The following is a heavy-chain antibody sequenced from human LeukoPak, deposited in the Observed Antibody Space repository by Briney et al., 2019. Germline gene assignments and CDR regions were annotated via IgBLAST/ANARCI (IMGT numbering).Heavy chain of an antibody. J-gene: IGHJ4*02. CDR1: GFTFSSYW. CDR3: ARVTGELNFDY. D-gene: IGHD1-26*01. CDR2: IKQDGSEK. Sequence: AGGSLRLSCAASGFTFSSYWMSWVRQAPGKGLEWVANIKQDGSEKYYVDSVKGRFTISRDNAKNSLYLQINSLRAEDTAVYYCARVTGELNFDYWGQGTLVTVSS. V-gene: IGHV3-7*01.